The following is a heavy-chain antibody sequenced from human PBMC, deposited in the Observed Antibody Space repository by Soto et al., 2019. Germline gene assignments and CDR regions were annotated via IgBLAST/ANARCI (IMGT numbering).Heavy chain of an antibody. Sequence: ASVKVSCKASGYTFTSYGISWVRQAPGQGLEWMGWISAYNGNTNYAQKLQGRATMTTDTSTSTAYMELRSLRSDDTAVYYCARESAYYDFWSGYYVPSAFDPWGQGTLVTVSS. CDR1: GYTFTSYG. J-gene: IGHJ5*02. D-gene: IGHD3-3*01. CDR3: ARESAYYDFWSGYYVPSAFDP. CDR2: ISAYNGNT. V-gene: IGHV1-18*01.